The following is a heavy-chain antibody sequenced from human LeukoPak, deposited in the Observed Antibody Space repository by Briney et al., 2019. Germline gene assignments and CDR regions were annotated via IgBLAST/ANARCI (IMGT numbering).Heavy chain of an antibody. CDR3: ARELVGGNWNDVGYYYYGMDV. D-gene: IGHD1-20*01. V-gene: IGHV1-8*01. CDR2: MNPNSGNT. Sequence: ASVTVSCTASGYTFTTYDIKWVRQATRQGLEWMGWMNPNSGNTGYAQKFQGRVTMTRNTSISTAYMELSSLRSEDTAVYYCARELVGGNWNDVGYYYYGMDVWGQGTTVTVSS. CDR1: GYTFTTYD. J-gene: IGHJ6*02.